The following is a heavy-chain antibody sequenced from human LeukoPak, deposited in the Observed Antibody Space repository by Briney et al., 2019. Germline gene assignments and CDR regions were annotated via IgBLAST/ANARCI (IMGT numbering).Heavy chain of an antibody. D-gene: IGHD6-6*01. Sequence: ASVKVSCKASGYTFTGYYMHWVRQAPGQGLEWMGRINPNSGGTNYAQKFQGRVTITADTSTDTAYMELSSLRSEDTAVYYCATVATSYYFDYWGQGTLVTVSS. J-gene: IGHJ4*02. CDR1: GYTFTGYY. CDR3: ATVATSYYFDY. V-gene: IGHV1-2*06. CDR2: INPNSGGT.